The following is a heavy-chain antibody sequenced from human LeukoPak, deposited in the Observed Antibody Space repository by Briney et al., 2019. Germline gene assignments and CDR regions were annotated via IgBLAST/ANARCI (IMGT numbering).Heavy chain of an antibody. J-gene: IGHJ4*02. D-gene: IGHD1-26*01. CDR2: ISAYNGDT. V-gene: IGHV1-18*01. CDR1: GYTFTSFG. Sequence: GASVKVSCKTSGYTFTSFGVSWVRQAPGQGLEWMGWISAYNGDTNYAQKLKGRVTMTTDTSTSTAYMELRSLRSDDTAVYYCARVGATVIDYWGQGTLVTVSS. CDR3: ARVGATVIDY.